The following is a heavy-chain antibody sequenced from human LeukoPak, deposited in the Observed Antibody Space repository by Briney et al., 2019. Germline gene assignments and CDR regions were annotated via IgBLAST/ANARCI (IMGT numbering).Heavy chain of an antibody. D-gene: IGHD6-13*01. CDR1: GFTFSNYY. J-gene: IGHJ4*02. CDR3: ARASTTWYTPDY. CDR2: ISSSGSPI. Sequence: GGSLRPSCAASGFTFSNYYMNWVRQAPGKGLEWVSYISSSGSPIYYADSVKGRFTISRDNAENSLYLQMNSLRVEDTAVYYCARASTTWYTPDYWGQGTLVTVSS. V-gene: IGHV3-11*04.